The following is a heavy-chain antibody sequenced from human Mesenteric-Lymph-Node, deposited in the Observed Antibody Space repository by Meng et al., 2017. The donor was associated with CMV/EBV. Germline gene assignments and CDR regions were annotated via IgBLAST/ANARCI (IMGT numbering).Heavy chain of an antibody. CDR2: IVGSGDGT. CDR3: AKDTRAVGGRDDY. D-gene: IGHD6-19*01. CDR1: GFTFSTFA. Sequence: ASGFTFSTFAMIWVRQAPGKGLEWVSGIVGSGDGTYYTDSVKGRFTISRDNSKDTLYLQMNSLKVEDTALYFCAKDTRAVGGRDDYWGQGTLVTVSS. V-gene: IGHV3-23*01. J-gene: IGHJ4*02.